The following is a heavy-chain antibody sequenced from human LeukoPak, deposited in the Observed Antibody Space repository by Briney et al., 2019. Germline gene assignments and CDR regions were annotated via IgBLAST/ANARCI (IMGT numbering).Heavy chain of an antibody. CDR2: ISGSGGST. CDR1: GFTFSIYA. Sequence: GGSLRLPCAASGFTFSIYAMSWVRQAPGKGLEWVSAISGSGGSTYYADSVKGRFTISRDNSKNTLYLQMNSLRAEDTTVYYCAKDSIDSGWSRHYYYYYGMDVWGQGTTVTVSS. J-gene: IGHJ6*02. CDR3: AKDSIDSGWSRHYYYYYGMDV. V-gene: IGHV3-23*01. D-gene: IGHD6-19*01.